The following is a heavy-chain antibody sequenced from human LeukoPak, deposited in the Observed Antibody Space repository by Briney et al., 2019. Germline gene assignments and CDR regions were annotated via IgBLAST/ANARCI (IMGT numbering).Heavy chain of an antibody. CDR1: GYTFTSYG. CDR2: ISAYNGNT. Sequence: ASVKVSCKASGYTFTSYGISWVRQAPGQGLEWMGWISAYNGNTNYAQKLQGRVTMTTDTSTSTAYMELRSLRSDDTAVYYCARATYYDFWSGYFYWGQETLVTVSS. J-gene: IGHJ4*02. CDR3: ARATYYDFWSGYFY. V-gene: IGHV1-18*01. D-gene: IGHD3-3*01.